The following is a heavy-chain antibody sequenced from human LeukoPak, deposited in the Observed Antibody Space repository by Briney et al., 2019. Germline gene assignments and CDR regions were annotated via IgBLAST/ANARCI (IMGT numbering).Heavy chain of an antibody. CDR3: ARIPDKYYYGSGRLYYFDY. Sequence: ETLSLTCTVSGGSVSSGSYYWSWIRQPPGKGLEWMGYIYYSGSTNYNPSLKSRVTLSVDTSKNQFSLKLSSVTAADTAVYYCARIPDKYYYGSGRLYYFDYWGQGTLVTVSS. CDR2: IYYSGST. CDR1: GGSVSSGSYY. J-gene: IGHJ4*02. V-gene: IGHV4-61*01. D-gene: IGHD3-10*01.